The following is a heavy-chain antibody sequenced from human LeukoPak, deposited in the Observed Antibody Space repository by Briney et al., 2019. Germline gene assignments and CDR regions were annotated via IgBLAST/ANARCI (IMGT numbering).Heavy chain of an antibody. J-gene: IGHJ6*02. CDR3: SRGYCSAITCPDFYGMDV. D-gene: IGHD2-15*01. V-gene: IGHV3-72*01. CDR1: GFIFSDYY. Sequence: GGSLRLSRAASGFIFSDYYMDWVRQAPGKGLEWVGRSRNKANSYTTEYAASVKDRFTISRDDSKNSVYLQMNSLRTEDTAVYYCSRGYCSAITCPDFYGMDVWGQGTTVSVS. CDR2: SRNKANSYTT.